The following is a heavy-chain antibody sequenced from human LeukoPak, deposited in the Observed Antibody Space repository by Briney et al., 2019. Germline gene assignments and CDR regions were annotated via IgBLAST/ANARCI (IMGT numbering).Heavy chain of an antibody. Sequence: PSETLSLTCTVSGGSIISSSYYWGWIRQPPGKGLEWIGSISYVGSTYYNPSLKSRVTISVDTSKNQFSLKLRSATAADTAVYYCARLSVTVAIDYWGQGTLVTVSS. V-gene: IGHV4-39*01. CDR2: ISYVGST. J-gene: IGHJ4*02. CDR1: GGSIISSSYY. D-gene: IGHD4-17*01. CDR3: ARLSVTVAIDY.